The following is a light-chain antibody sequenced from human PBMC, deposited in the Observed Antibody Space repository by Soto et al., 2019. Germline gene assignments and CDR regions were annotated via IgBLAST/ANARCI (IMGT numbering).Light chain of an antibody. Sequence: QSVLTQPPSVSGAPGQRITMSCTGSSSNIGAHSDVYWYQHLPGTAPKLLIYDNNNRPSGVPDRFSGSKSGTSASLAITGLQADDEADYYCQSYDSSLSAPYVFGTGPKLTVL. CDR3: QSYDSSLSAPYV. V-gene: IGLV1-40*01. J-gene: IGLJ1*01. CDR2: DNN. CDR1: SSNIGAHSD.